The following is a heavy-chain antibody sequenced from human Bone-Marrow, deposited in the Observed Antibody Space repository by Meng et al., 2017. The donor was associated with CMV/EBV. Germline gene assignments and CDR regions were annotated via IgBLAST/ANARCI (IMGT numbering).Heavy chain of an antibody. CDR1: GGTFSSYA. Sequence: SVKVSCKASGGTFSSYAISWVRQAPGQGLEWMGGIIPIFGTANYAQKFQGRVTITTDESTSTAYMELSSLRSEDTAVYYCARSRSSSGYDWLYYYGMDVRGQGTTVTVSS. CDR2: IIPIFGTA. J-gene: IGHJ6*02. D-gene: IGHD5-12*01. CDR3: ARSRSSSGYDWLYYYGMDV. V-gene: IGHV1-69*05.